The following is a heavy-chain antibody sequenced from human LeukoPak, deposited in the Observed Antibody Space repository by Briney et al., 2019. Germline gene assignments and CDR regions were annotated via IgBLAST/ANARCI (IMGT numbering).Heavy chain of an antibody. CDR1: GFTFSSYS. Sequence: GGSLRLSREASGFTFSSYSMNWVRQAPGKGLEWVSYISFSSATIHYADSVKGRFTISRDNAKNSLYLQLNSLRAEDTALYYCARDTHYYGSGSPAFDLWGRGKMVTVSS. D-gene: IGHD3-10*01. CDR3: ARDTHYYGSGSPAFDL. CDR2: ISFSSATI. J-gene: IGHJ3*01. V-gene: IGHV3-48*01.